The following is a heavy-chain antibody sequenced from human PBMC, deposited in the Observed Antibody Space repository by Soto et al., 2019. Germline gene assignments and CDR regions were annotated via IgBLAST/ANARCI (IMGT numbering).Heavy chain of an antibody. V-gene: IGHV1-69*06. CDR1: GGTFNSYG. D-gene: IGHD3-10*01. Sequence: QAHLAQSGAEVKKPGSSVTVSCKASGGTFNSYGISWVRQAPGQGLDWRGVIIPLYGTVNYAQKFQGTVSITADKSTSTAYMEHNSLRSDDTAVYYCARVRVIRAVIPSHFGLWGQGTQVTDSS. CDR3: ARVRVIRAVIPSHFGL. CDR2: IIPLYGTV. J-gene: IGHJ4*02.